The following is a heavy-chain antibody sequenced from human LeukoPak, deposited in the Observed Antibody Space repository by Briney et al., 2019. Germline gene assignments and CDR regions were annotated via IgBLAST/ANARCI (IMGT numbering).Heavy chain of an antibody. V-gene: IGHV4-34*01. D-gene: IGHD5-12*01. CDR3: ARGLVATIKEHIDY. Sequence: SETLSLTCAVYGGSFSGYYWSWIRQPPGKGLEWIGEINHSGSTNYNPSLKSRVTISVDTSKNQFSLKLSSVTAADTAVYYCARGLVATIKEHIDYWGQGTLVTVSS. CDR2: INHSGST. J-gene: IGHJ4*02. CDR1: GGSFSGYY.